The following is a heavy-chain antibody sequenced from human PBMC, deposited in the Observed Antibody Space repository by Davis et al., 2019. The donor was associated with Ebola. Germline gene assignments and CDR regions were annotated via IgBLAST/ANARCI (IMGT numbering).Heavy chain of an antibody. CDR2: TYYKSKWHN. J-gene: IGHJ6*02. D-gene: IGHD3-16*01. Sequence: HSQTLSLTCAISGDSVSSGGWNWIRQSPSRGLEWLGRTYYKSKWHNDYAVSVKSRITINPDTSKNQLSLQLNSVIPEDTAVYYCVRGWGRSGLDVWGQGTTVTV. CDR1: GDSVSSGG. CDR3: VRGWGRSGLDV. V-gene: IGHV6-1*01.